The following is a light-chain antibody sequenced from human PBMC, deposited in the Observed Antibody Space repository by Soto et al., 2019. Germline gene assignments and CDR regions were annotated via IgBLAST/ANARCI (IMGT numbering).Light chain of an antibody. V-gene: IGKV4-1*01. CDR1: QSFLSSTNNNNY. CDR2: WAS. Sequence: DIVLTESPYSLAVSLGQRASINCKSSQSFLSSTNNNNYLAWYQQKPGQPPKLLIYWASTRESGVPDRFSGSGSGTDFTLTISSLQAEDVAVYFCQQYNFSPITFAQGTRLEIK. J-gene: IGKJ5*01. CDR3: QQYNFSPIT.